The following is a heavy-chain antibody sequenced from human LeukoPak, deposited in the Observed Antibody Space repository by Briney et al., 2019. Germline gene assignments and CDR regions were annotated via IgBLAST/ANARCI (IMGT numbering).Heavy chain of an antibody. CDR2: IYSSGIT. D-gene: IGHD3-22*01. Sequence: SETLSLTCTVSGGSISSRSYYWGWIRQPPGEGLEWIANIYSSGITYQNPSLKSRVAISVDTSKTHFSLKLSTPTAADTAVYYCAIQFYDSIGYYFQHWGPATPVTVSS. CDR1: GGSISSRSYY. J-gene: IGHJ1*01. CDR3: AIQFYDSIGYYFQH. V-gene: IGHV4-39*02.